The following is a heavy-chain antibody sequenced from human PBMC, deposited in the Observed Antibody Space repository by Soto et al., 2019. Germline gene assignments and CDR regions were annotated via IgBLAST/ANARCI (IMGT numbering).Heavy chain of an antibody. CDR3: SNYPGGGGY. V-gene: IGHV3-53*01. Sequence: EVQLVESGGGLIQPGGSLRLSCAVSGFTVSNNYMSWVRQAPGKGLEGVSVIYSGGYTAYGDSVKGRFTISRDNSKNTVFSQSKSLQAAGPAVYYGSNYPGGGGYWGQGTLVTVSS. J-gene: IGHJ4*02. CDR1: GFTVSNNY. CDR2: IYSGGYT. D-gene: IGHD3-10*01.